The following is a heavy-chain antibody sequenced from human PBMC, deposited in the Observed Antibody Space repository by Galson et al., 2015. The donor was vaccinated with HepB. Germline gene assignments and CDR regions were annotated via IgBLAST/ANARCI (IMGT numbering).Heavy chain of an antibody. Sequence: SLRLSCAASGFAFSTYSMNWVRQAPGKGLEWVSSISSRSSHIYYAESVKGRFTISRDNAKNSLYLQVNSLRAEDTAVYYCARADSDICGYSVIYAFDMWGQGAMVTVSS. CDR1: GFAFSTYS. CDR2: ISSRSSHI. J-gene: IGHJ3*02. V-gene: IGHV3-21*01. D-gene: IGHD3-22*01. CDR3: ARADSDICGYSVIYAFDM.